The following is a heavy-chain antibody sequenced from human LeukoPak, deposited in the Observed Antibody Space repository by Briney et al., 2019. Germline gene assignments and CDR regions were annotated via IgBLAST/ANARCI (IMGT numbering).Heavy chain of an antibody. V-gene: IGHV3-23*01. CDR3: AKVGYSYGTYFDY. J-gene: IGHJ4*02. CDR2: ISGSGGST. CDR1: GFTFSSYA. D-gene: IGHD5-18*01. Sequence: GGSLRLSCAASGFTFSSYAMSWVRQAPGKGLEWVSAISGSGGSTYYADSVKGRFTISRDNSKNTLYLQMSSLRAEDTAVYYCAKVGYSYGTYFDYWGQGTLVTVSS.